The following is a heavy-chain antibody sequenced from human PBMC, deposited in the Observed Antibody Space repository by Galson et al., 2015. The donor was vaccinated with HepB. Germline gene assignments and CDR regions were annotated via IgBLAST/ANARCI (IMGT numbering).Heavy chain of an antibody. CDR3: AREVVGYAFDI. CDR2: IWYDGSNK. V-gene: IGHV3-33*01. J-gene: IGHJ3*02. D-gene: IGHD2-15*01. Sequence: SLRLSCAASGFTFSSYGMHWVRQAPGKGLEWVAVIWYDGSNKYYADSVKGRFTISRDNSKNTLYLQMNSLRAEDTAVYYCAREVVGYAFDIWGQGTMVTVSS. CDR1: GFTFSSYG.